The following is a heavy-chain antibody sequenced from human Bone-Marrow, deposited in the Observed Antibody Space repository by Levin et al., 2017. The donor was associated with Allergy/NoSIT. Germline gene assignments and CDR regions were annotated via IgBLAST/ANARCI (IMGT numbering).Heavy chain of an antibody. CDR1: GFRVSENY. V-gene: IGHV3-53*01. CDR3: ARYCSSSSCSFDAFDI. CDR2: LYSGADTDYSSA. J-gene: IGHJ3*02. D-gene: IGHD2-2*01. Sequence: SCAASGFRVSENYMSWVRQAPGKGLEWVSVLYSGADTDYSSAHYAESVKGRFTISRDNSKNTLFLQMDSLRAEDTAVYYCARYCSSSSCSFDAFDIWGQGTMVTFSS.